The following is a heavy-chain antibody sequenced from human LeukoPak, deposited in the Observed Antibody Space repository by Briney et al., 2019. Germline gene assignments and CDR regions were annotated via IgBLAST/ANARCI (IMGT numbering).Heavy chain of an antibody. Sequence: SVKVSCKASGGTFSSYAISWVRQAPGQGLEWMGGIIPIFGTANYAQKFQGRVTITTDESTSTAYMELSSLRSEDTAVYYCARVEQQLVRSSGWYFDYWGQGTLVTVSS. V-gene: IGHV1-69*05. CDR2: IIPIFGTA. D-gene: IGHD6-13*01. CDR3: ARVEQQLVRSSGWYFDY. J-gene: IGHJ4*02. CDR1: GGTFSSYA.